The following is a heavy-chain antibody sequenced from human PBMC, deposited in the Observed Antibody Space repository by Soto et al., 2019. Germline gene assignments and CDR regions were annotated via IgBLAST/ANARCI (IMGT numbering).Heavy chain of an antibody. J-gene: IGHJ6*03. Sequence: GGSLRLSCAASGFTFSSYWMSWVRQAPGKGLEWVANIKQDGSEKYYVDSVKGRFTISRDNAKNSLYLQMNSLRAEDTAVYYCARATLEWLLVYYYYYYMDVWGKGTTVTVSS. CDR2: IKQDGSEK. CDR1: GFTFSSYW. CDR3: ARATLEWLLVYYYYYYMDV. V-gene: IGHV3-7*01. D-gene: IGHD3-3*01.